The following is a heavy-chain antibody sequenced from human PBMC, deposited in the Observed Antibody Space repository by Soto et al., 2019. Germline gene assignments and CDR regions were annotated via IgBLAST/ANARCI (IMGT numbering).Heavy chain of an antibody. CDR1: GGSISSGGYY. V-gene: IGHV4-31*03. Sequence: QVQLQESGPGLVKPSQTLSLTCTVSGGSISSGGYYWSWIRQHPGKGLEWIGYIYYSGSTYYNPSRKRRVSISVDTSKNQFSLKLSSVTAADTAVYYCARGPSGSHWYFDLWGRGTLVTVSS. CDR2: IYYSGST. CDR3: ARGPSGSHWYFDL. J-gene: IGHJ2*01. D-gene: IGHD3-10*01.